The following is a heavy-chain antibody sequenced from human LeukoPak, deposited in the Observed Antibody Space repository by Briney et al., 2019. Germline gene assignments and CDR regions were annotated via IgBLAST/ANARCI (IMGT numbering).Heavy chain of an antibody. V-gene: IGHV3-33*08. J-gene: IGHJ4*02. D-gene: IGHD3-10*01. CDR1: GFTFSSYW. CDR3: ARDQPVRGVPDY. Sequence: PGGSLRLSCATSGFTFSSYWMNWVRQAPGKGLEWVAVIWYDGSNKYYADSVKGRFTISRDNSKNTLYLQMNSLRAEDTAVYYCARDQPVRGVPDYWGQGTLVTVSS. CDR2: IWYDGSNK.